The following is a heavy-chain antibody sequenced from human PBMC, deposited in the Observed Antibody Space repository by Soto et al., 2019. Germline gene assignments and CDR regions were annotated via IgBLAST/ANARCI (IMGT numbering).Heavy chain of an antibody. D-gene: IGHD3-16*01. Sequence: ASVKVSCKTSGYDFSRQAIQWVRQAPGQSLEWIGWINAGNGNTKYSQMFHGRVTFTRDTSASTAYMELSGLRSEDTGVFYCVRDKPEHYYVIGNSHVPDAFDIPGPATMVTLS. J-gene: IGHJ3*02. CDR2: INAGNGNT. V-gene: IGHV1-3*01. CDR1: GYDFSRQA. CDR3: VRDKPEHYYVIGNSHVPDAFDI.